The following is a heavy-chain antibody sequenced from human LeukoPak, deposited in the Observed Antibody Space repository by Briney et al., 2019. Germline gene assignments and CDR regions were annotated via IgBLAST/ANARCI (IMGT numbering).Heavy chain of an antibody. D-gene: IGHD3-22*01. Sequence: PGGSLRLSCAASGFTFSGYYMSWIRQAPGKGLEWVSYISTSSSYTSYADSVKGLFTISRDNAKNSLYLQMNSLRAEDTAVYYCARTYYYDSSGYYPCYFDYWGQGTLVTVSS. V-gene: IGHV3-11*03. J-gene: IGHJ4*02. CDR3: ARTYYYDSSGYYPCYFDY. CDR2: ISTSSSYT. CDR1: GFTFSGYY.